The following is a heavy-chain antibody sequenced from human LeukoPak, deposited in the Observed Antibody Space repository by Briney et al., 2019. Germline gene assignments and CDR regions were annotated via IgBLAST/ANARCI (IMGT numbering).Heavy chain of an antibody. CDR3: AKDRTVGASYWYFDL. D-gene: IGHD1-26*01. Sequence: GGSLRLSCVASGVTLSNYAMSWARQAPGEGLEWVSGICSSGSGGNTYYADSVKGRFTISRDSSRNTLFLHMNTLRAEDTAIYYCAKDRTVGASYWYFDLWGRGTLVTVSS. J-gene: IGHJ2*01. CDR2: ICSSGSGGNT. CDR1: GVTLSNYA. V-gene: IGHV3-23*01.